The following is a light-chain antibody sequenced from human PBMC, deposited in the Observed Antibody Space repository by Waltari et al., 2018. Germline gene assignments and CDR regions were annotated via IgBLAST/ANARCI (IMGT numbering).Light chain of an antibody. CDR3: MQSLETPRT. V-gene: IGKV2-28*01. CDR2: LGF. J-gene: IGKJ1*01. CDR1: KSLLHRNGYTY. Sequence: IVLTQSPLSLPVTPGEPASISCRTSKSLLHRNGYTYLYWYRQKPGQSPQLLIYLGFDRASGVPDRFSGGGSGTDFTLNISRVEAEDVGVYYCMQSLETPRTFGQGTKVEI.